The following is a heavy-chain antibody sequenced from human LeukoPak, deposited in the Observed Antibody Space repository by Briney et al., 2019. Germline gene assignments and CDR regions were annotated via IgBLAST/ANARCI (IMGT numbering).Heavy chain of an antibody. CDR3: ARGGTSGGAPDYYYYMDV. J-gene: IGHJ6*03. V-gene: IGHV3-74*03. CDR2: INGDGSIT. D-gene: IGHD6-19*01. CDR1: GFTFSSYW. Sequence: GGSLRLSCAASGFTFSSYWMHWVRHTPGKGRVWVSRINGDGSITMYADSVKGRFTISRDNAKNTLYVQMNSLRAEDTGVYYCARGGTSGGAPDYYYYMDVWGKGTTVTVSS.